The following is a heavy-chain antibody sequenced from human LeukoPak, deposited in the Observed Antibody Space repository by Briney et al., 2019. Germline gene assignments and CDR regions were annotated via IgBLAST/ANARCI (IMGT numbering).Heavy chain of an antibody. J-gene: IGHJ4*02. D-gene: IGHD3-22*01. V-gene: IGHV1-3*03. CDR1: GYTFTSYA. CDR2: INAGNGNT. Sequence: GASVKVSCKASGYTFTSYAMHWVRQAPGQRLEWMGWINAGNGNTKYSQEFQGRVTITRDTSGSTAYMELSSLRAEDTAVYYCARANYDSSGYYFDSWGQGTLVTVSS. CDR3: ARANYDSSGYYFDS.